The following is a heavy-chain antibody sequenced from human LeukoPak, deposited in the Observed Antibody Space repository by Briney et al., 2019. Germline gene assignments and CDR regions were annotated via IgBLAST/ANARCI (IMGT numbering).Heavy chain of an antibody. CDR3: ARSEKYQLLIDY. V-gene: IGHV1-2*02. CDR1: GCTFTGYY. J-gene: IGHJ4*02. Sequence: ASVKVSCKASGCTFTGYYMHWVRQAPGQGREWMGWINPNSGGTNYAQKFQGRVTMTRDTSISTAYMELSRLRSDDTAVYYCARSEKYQLLIDYWGQGTLVAVSS. CDR2: INPNSGGT. D-gene: IGHD2-2*01.